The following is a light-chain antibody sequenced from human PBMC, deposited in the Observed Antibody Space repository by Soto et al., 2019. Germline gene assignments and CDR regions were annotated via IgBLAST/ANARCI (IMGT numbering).Light chain of an antibody. CDR3: QQYNNWPLN. V-gene: IGKV3-20*01. CDR2: GAS. Sequence: VSTQSPGAPTFPPREGATLFCSASQSVSSSSLAWYQQKPGQAPRLLMYGASSRATGIPDRFSGSGSGTDFTLTISSLLSEDFAVYSCQQYNNWPLNFGGGTKVDIK. J-gene: IGKJ4*01. CDR1: QSVSSSS.